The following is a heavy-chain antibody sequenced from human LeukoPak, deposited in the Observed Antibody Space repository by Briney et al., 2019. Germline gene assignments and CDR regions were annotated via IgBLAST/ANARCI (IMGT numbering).Heavy chain of an antibody. CDR1: GFTFTNYA. J-gene: IGHJ4*02. CDR3: AKGSLIFDY. V-gene: IGHV3-23*01. CDR2: TVGSRPDT. Sequence: PGGSLRLSCAASGFTFTNYAMSWVRQTPGKGLEWVAATVGSRPDTYHADSVKGRFTVSRDNSKNTLYLQMNSLRAEDTAVYYCAKGSLIFDYWGQGTLDTVSS.